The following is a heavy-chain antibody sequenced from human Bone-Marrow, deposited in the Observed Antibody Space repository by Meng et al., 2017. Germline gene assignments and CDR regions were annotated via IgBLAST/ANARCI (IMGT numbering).Heavy chain of an antibody. CDR2: ISSSSSYI. J-gene: IGHJ3*02. CDR1: GFTFSSYS. V-gene: IGHV3-21*01. D-gene: IGHD3-10*01. CDR3: ARFDYYGSGSYYKAGAFDI. Sequence: GESLKISCAASGFTFSSYSMNWVRQAPGEGLEWVSSISSSSSYIYYADSVKGRFTISRDNAKNSLYLQMNSLRAEDTAVYYCARFDYYGSGSYYKAGAFDIWGQGTMVTVSS.